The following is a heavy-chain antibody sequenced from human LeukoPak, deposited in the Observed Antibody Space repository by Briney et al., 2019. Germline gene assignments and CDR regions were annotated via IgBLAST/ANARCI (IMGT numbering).Heavy chain of an antibody. J-gene: IGHJ4*02. V-gene: IGHV3-21*01. D-gene: IGHD3-9*01. CDR2: ITSGGDYI. CDR3: ARGHYDVLAASYKWTPDY. Sequence: GGSLRLSCAASGFSFRSYWMHWVRQAPGKGLEWVSSITSGGDYIYYADSVKGRFTTSRDNAKNSLSLQLNSLRVEDTAVYYCARGHYDVLAASYKWTPDYWGQGTLVTVSS. CDR1: GFSFRSYW.